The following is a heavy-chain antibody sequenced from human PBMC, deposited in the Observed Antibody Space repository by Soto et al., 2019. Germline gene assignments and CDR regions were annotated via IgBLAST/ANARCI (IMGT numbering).Heavy chain of an antibody. J-gene: IGHJ4*02. V-gene: IGHV4-39*01. D-gene: IGHD3-9*01. CDR2: IYYSGNT. CDR3: ARHPLGGNMILSDY. CDR1: GGSISSGSHY. Sequence: QPQLQESGPGLVKSSETLPLTCTVSGGSISSGSHYWGWIRQPPGKGLEWIGSIYYSGNTYYNPSLKSRVTISVDTAKNQFSLKVSSVTAADTAVYYCARHPLGGNMILSDYWGQGTLVTVSS.